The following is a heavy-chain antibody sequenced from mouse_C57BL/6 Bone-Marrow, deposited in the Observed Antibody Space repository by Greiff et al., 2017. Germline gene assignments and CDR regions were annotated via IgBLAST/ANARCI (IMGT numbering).Heavy chain of an antibody. V-gene: IGHV1-52*01. CDR3: ARGEGYDYDSGAY. D-gene: IGHD2-4*01. Sequence: VQLQQSGAELARPGSSVKLSCKASGYTFTSYCMHWVKQRPIQGLEWIGNIDPSDSETHYNQKFKDKATLTVDKSSSTAYMQLSGLTSGASAVSSCARGEGYDYDSGAYWGQGTLVTVSA. CDR2: IDPSDSET. CDR1: GYTFTSYC. J-gene: IGHJ3*01.